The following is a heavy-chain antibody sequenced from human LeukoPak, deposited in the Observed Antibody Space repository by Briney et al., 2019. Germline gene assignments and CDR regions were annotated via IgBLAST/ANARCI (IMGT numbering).Heavy chain of an antibody. V-gene: IGHV3-11*01. CDR1: GFTSSDYY. CDR3: ARNIAVAGYPHGY. J-gene: IGHJ4*02. Sequence: GGSLRLSCAASGFTSSDYYMSWIRQAPGKGLEWVSYISSSGSTIYYADSVKGRITISRDNAKNSLYLQMNSLRAEDTAVYYCARNIAVAGYPHGYWGQGTLVTVSS. CDR2: ISSSGSTI. D-gene: IGHD6-19*01.